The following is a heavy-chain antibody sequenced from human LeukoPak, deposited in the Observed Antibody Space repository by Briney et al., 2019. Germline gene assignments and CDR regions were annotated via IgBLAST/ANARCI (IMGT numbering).Heavy chain of an antibody. J-gene: IGHJ6*02. V-gene: IGHV3-23*01. CDR3: AKADLYYYYGMDV. CDR2: ISGSGGST. Sequence: ETLSLTCAVDGGSFSGYYWSWIRQPPGKGLEWVSAISGSGGSTYYADSVKGRFTISRDNSKNTLYLQMNSLRAEDTAVYYCAKADLYYYYGMDVWGQGTTVTVSS. CDR1: GGSFSGYY.